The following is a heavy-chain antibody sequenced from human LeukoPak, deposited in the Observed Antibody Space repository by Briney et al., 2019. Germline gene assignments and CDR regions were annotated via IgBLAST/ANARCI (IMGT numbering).Heavy chain of an antibody. CDR2: ISSSSSYI. CDR3: ARGPGRDFWSGYFTYYYYYGMDV. CDR1: GFTFSSYS. D-gene: IGHD3-3*01. Sequence: PGGSLRLSCAASGFTFSSYSMNWVRQAPGKGLEWVSSISSSSSYIYYADSVKGRFTISRGNAKNSLYLQMNSLRAEDTAVYYCARGPGRDFWSGYFTYYYYYGMDVWGQGTTVTVSS. V-gene: IGHV3-21*01. J-gene: IGHJ6*02.